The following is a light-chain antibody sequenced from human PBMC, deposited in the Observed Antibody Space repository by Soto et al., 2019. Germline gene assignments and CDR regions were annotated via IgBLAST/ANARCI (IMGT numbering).Light chain of an antibody. J-gene: IGLJ2*01. CDR2: LSSDGSH. CDR3: QTWDTGARVV. V-gene: IGLV4-69*01. CDR1: RGDSSYA. Sequence: QLVLTQSPSASASLGASVKPTCTRSRGDSSYAIAWHQQQPEKGPRYLMKLSSDGSHSKGDGIPDRFSGSSSGAERYLTISSLQSEDEADYYCQTWDTGARVVFGGGTKLTVL.